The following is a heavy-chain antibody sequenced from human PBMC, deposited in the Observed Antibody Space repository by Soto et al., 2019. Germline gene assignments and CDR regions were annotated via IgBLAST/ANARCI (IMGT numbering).Heavy chain of an antibody. Sequence: PGGSLRLSCAASGFTFSDYYMDWVRQLPGMGLEWVGRTRNKANNYAAEYAPSVRGRFTISRHDSEDSMFLQLNSLKTEDTAVYYCARDTGGSYDFWGQGAPVTVSS. D-gene: IGHD1-26*01. CDR3: ARDTGGSYDF. J-gene: IGHJ4*02. V-gene: IGHV3-72*01. CDR2: TRNKANNYAA. CDR1: GFTFSDYY.